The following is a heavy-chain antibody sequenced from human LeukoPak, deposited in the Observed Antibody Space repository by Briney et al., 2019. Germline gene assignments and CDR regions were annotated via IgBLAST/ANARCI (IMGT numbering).Heavy chain of an antibody. Sequence: PGGSLRLSCAASGFTLSNHWMIWVRQAPGKGLEWVAVISYDGSNKYYADSVKGRFTISRDNSKNTLYLQMNSLRAEDTAVYYCASFQYSSSSYAFDIWGQGTMVTVSS. V-gene: IGHV3-30-3*01. J-gene: IGHJ3*02. CDR3: ASFQYSSSSYAFDI. D-gene: IGHD6-6*01. CDR2: ISYDGSNK. CDR1: GFTLSNHW.